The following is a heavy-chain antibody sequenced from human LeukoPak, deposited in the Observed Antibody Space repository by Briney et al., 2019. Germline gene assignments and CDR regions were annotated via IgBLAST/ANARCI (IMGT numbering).Heavy chain of an antibody. Sequence: ASVKVSCKASGYTFTGYYMHWVRQAPGQGLEWMGWINPNSGGTNYAQKLQGRVTMTTDTSTSTAYMELRSLRSDDTAVYYCATSPGRWLQFDYWGQGTLVTVSS. CDR3: ATSPGRWLQFDY. D-gene: IGHD5-24*01. CDR1: GYTFTGYY. V-gene: IGHV1-2*02. CDR2: INPNSGGT. J-gene: IGHJ4*02.